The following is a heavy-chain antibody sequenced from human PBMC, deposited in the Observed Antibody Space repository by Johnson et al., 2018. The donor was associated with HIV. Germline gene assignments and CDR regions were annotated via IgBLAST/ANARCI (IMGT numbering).Heavy chain of an antibody. Sequence: VQLVESGGGLVKPGGSLRLSCAASGFTFSSYGLSWVRQAPGKGLEWVSAISGSGGSTFYADTMKGRFTISRDNSKNTLYLQMNSLRAEDTAVYYCAREGEVGRAFDIWGQGTMVTVSS. CDR1: GFTFSSYG. D-gene: IGHD3-16*01. CDR3: AREGEVGRAFDI. V-gene: IGHV3-23*04. CDR2: ISGSGGST. J-gene: IGHJ3*02.